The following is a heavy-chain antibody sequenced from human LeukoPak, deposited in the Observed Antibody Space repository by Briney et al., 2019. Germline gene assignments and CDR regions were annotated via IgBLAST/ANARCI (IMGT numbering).Heavy chain of an antibody. V-gene: IGHV1-2*02. J-gene: IGHJ4*02. D-gene: IGHD5-12*01. Sequence: ASVKVSCKASGYTFTGYYMHWVRQAPGQGLEWMGWINPNSGVTKFAQRFQGRVTMTRATSTSTAYLDLSSLRSDATAVYYCATAVLYGGNDFDYWGQGTLVTVSS. CDR3: ATAVLYGGNDFDY. CDR2: INPNSGVT. CDR1: GYTFTGYY.